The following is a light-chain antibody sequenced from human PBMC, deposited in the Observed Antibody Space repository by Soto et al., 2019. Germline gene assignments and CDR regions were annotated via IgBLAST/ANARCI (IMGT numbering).Light chain of an antibody. J-gene: IGLJ1*01. CDR3: AAWDDSLNGYA. Sequence: QSVLTQRPSASGTPGQRVTISCSGSSSNIGSNTVNWYQQLPGTAPKLLIYSNNQRPSGVPDRFSGSKSGTSASLAISGLQSEDEADYYCAAWDDSLNGYAFGTGTKVTVL. CDR2: SNN. CDR1: SSNIGSNT. V-gene: IGLV1-44*01.